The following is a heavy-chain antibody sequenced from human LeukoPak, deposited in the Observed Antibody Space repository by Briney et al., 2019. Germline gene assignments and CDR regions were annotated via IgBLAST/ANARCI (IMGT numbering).Heavy chain of an antibody. CDR3: ARHDGIGLFQHGMDV. J-gene: IGHJ6*02. Sequence: SETLSLTCTVSGGPVRGYFWSWNRHPPGKGREWIGYIHYSGYTIYSPSFGSRVSISVDTSKNNFSLRLSSVTAADTGVYYCARHDGIGLFQHGMDVWGQGTTVTVSS. CDR2: IHYSGYT. D-gene: IGHD2-21*01. V-gene: IGHV4-59*08. CDR1: GGPVRGYF.